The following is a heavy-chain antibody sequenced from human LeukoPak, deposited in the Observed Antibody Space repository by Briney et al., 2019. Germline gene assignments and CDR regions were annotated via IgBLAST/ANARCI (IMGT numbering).Heavy chain of an antibody. D-gene: IGHD1-7*01. J-gene: IGHJ4*02. CDR3: ARGDMWNYAY. CDR1: GGSISSYY. CDR2: IYYSGST. Sequence: PSETLSLTCTVSGGSISSYYWSWIRQPPGKGLEWIGYIYYSGSTNYNPSLKSRVTISVDTSKNQFSLKLSSVTAADTAVYYCARGDMWNYAYWGQGTLVTVSS. V-gene: IGHV4-59*01.